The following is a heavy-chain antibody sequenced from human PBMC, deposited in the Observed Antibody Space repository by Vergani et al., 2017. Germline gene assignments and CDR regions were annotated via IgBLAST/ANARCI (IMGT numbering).Heavy chain of an antibody. V-gene: IGHV3-30-3*01. CDR2: ISYDGSNK. Sequence: QVQLVQSGAEVKKPGSSVKVSCKASGGTFSSYAMHWVRQAPGKGLEWVAVISYDGSNKYYADSVKGRFTISRDNSKNTLYLQMNSLRAEDTAVYYCARARRGDDAFDIWGQGTMVTVSS. J-gene: IGHJ3*02. CDR3: ARARRGDDAFDI. CDR1: GGTFSSYA.